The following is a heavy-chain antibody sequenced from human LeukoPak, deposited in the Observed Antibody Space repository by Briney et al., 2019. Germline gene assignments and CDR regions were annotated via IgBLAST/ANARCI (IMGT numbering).Heavy chain of an antibody. V-gene: IGHV4-31*03. CDR3: ARSDGVGATADY. CDR2: IYYSGST. Sequence: SETLSLTCTVFGGSISGTHYYWTWIRQHPGKGLEWIGYIYYSGSTYYSSSLKSRVTISVDTSKNEFSLKLASVTAADTAVYYCARSDGVGATADYWGQGTLVTVSS. CDR1: GGSISGTHYY. J-gene: IGHJ4*02. D-gene: IGHD1-26*01.